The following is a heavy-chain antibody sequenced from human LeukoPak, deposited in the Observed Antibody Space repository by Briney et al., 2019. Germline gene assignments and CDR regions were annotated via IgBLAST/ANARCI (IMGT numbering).Heavy chain of an antibody. CDR3: AKGRTMIVVSFDY. CDR1: GFTFSSYG. Sequence: GGSLRLSCAASGFTFSSYGMHWVRQAPGKGLEWVAFIRYDGSNKYYADSVKGRFTISRDNAKNTLYLQMNSLRAEDTAVYYCAKGRTMIVVSFDYWGQGTLVTVSS. CDR2: IRYDGSNK. J-gene: IGHJ4*02. V-gene: IGHV3-30*02. D-gene: IGHD3-22*01.